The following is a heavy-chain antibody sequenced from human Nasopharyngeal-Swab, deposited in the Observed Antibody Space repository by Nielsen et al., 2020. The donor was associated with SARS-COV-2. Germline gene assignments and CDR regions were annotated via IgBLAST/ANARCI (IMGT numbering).Heavy chain of an antibody. J-gene: IGHJ5*02. CDR2: ISGSGGST. V-gene: IGHV3-23*01. CDR1: GFTFSSYA. D-gene: IGHD6-13*01. CDR3: AGTAAGLRYNWFDP. Sequence: GESLKISCAASGFTFSSYAMSWVRQAPGKGLEWVSAISGSGGSTYYADSVKGRFTISRDNSKNTLYLQMNSLRAEDTAVYYCAGTAAGLRYNWFDPWGQGTLVTVSS.